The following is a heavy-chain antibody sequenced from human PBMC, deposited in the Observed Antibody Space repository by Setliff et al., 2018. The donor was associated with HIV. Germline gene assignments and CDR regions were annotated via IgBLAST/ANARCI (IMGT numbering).Heavy chain of an antibody. Sequence: SVKVSCKASGGTFSSYAISWVRQAPGQGLEWMGGNIPIFGTANYAQKFQGRVTITADESTSTAYMELSSLRPDDTAVYYCARDNYYDSSGAIGYWGQGTLVTVS. D-gene: IGHD3-22*01. V-gene: IGHV1-69*13. CDR1: GGTFSSYA. J-gene: IGHJ4*02. CDR3: ARDNYYDSSGAIGY. CDR2: NIPIFGTA.